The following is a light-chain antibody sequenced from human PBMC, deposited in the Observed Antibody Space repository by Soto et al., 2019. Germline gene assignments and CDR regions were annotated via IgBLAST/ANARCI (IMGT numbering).Light chain of an antibody. CDR1: SSDVGGYNY. CDR2: EVS. J-gene: IGLJ1*01. V-gene: IGLV2-8*01. CDR3: SSYAGSNVDYV. Sequence: QSVLTQPASVSGSPGQSITISCTGTSSDVGGYNYVSWYQQHPGKVPKLMIYEVSKRPSGVPDRFSGSKSGNTASLTVSGLQAEDEADYYCSSYAGSNVDYVFGTGTKLTVL.